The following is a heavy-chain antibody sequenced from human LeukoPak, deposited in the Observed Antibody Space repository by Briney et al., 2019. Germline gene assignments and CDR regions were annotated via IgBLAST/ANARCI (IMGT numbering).Heavy chain of an antibody. J-gene: IGHJ4*02. V-gene: IGHV3-30*02. D-gene: IGHD3-22*01. CDR3: AKDHLSMIEEEDY. Sequence: HPGGSLRLSCAASGFTFSSYGMHWVRQAPGKGLEWVAFIRYDGSNIYYADSVKGRFTISRDISKNTLYLQMNSLRPEDTAVYYCAKDHLSMIEEEDYWGQGTLVTVSS. CDR2: IRYDGSNI. CDR1: GFTFSSYG.